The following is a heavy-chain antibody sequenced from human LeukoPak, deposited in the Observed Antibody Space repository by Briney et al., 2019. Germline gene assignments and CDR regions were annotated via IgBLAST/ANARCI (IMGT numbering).Heavy chain of an antibody. CDR1: GYTFTCYY. V-gene: IGHV1-2*02. CDR3: ARGKVGSGSYYKGYYYYYYMDV. J-gene: IGHJ6*03. D-gene: IGHD3-10*01. CDR2: INPYRGGT. Sequence: ASVKVSCKASGYTFTCYYMHWVRQAPGQGGEWMGWINPYRGGTNYAQKFQGRVSMTRDTSISTAYMELSRLRSDDTAVYYCARGKVGSGSYYKGYYYYYYMDVWGKGTTVTVSS.